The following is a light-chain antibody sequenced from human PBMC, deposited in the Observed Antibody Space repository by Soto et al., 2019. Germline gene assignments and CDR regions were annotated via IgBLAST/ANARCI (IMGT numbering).Light chain of an antibody. CDR1: QSIGNW. CDR3: QKYDSYPYT. J-gene: IGKJ2*01. CDR2: KAS. V-gene: IGKV1-5*03. Sequence: DIQMTQSPSTLSASEGDRVTITCRASQSIGNWLAWYQQKTGKAPKLLIYKASILQSGVPARFSGSGSGTEFTLTISSLQPDDFATYYCQKYDSYPYTFGQGTKLEIK.